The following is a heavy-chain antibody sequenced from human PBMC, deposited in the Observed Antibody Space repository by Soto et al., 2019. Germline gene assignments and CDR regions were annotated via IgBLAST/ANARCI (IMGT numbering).Heavy chain of an antibody. CDR3: AKASIAAAGYPDYYYGMDV. CDR1: GFTFSNAW. J-gene: IGHJ6*02. CDR2: ISGSGGST. D-gene: IGHD6-13*01. V-gene: IGHV3-23*01. Sequence: GGSLRLSCAASGFTFSNAWMSWVRQAPGKGLEWVSAISGSGGSTYYADSVKGRFTISRDNSKNTLYLQMNSLRAEDTAVYYCAKASIAAAGYPDYYYGMDVWGQGTTVTVSS.